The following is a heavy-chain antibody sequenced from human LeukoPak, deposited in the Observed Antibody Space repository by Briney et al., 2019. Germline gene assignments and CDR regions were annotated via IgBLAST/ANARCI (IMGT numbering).Heavy chain of an antibody. Sequence: GGSLRLSCAASGXTFSSYAVSWVRQAPGKGLEWVSGISGSAGHTYYADSVKGRFTISRDNSKNTLYLQMNSLRADDTAVYYCAKSAGYTASQVDSWGQGTLVTVSS. J-gene: IGHJ4*02. CDR2: ISGSAGHT. D-gene: IGHD6-13*01. CDR3: AKSAGYTASQVDS. CDR1: GXTFSSYA. V-gene: IGHV3-23*01.